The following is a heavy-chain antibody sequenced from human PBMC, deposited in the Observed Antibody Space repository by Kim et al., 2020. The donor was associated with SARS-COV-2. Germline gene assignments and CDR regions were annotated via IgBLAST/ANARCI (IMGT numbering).Heavy chain of an antibody. J-gene: IGHJ4*02. CDR1: GFTFSSYS. D-gene: IGHD1-26*01. CDR2: ISSSSSTI. V-gene: IGHV3-48*04. CDR3: AREPHLMGATLYYFDY. Sequence: GGSLRLSCAASGFTFSSYSMNWVRQAPGKGLEWVSYISSSSSTIYYADSVKGRFTISRDNAKNSLYLQMNSLRAEDTAVYYCAREPHLMGATLYYFDYWGQGTLVTVSS.